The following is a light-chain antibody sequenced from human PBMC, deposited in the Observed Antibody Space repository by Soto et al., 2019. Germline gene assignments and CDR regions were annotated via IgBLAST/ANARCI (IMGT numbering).Light chain of an antibody. V-gene: IGKV3-20*01. CDR2: GAS. CDR1: QSFTSSY. J-gene: IGKJ3*01. Sequence: EIVLTQSPGTLSLSAGERATLSCRASQSFTSSYLAWYQQTPGQAPRLLIYGASSRAAGIPDRFSGSGSGTDFTLTISRLEPEDFAVYYCQHYGSSSPTFXPGTKVDIK. CDR3: QHYGSSSPT.